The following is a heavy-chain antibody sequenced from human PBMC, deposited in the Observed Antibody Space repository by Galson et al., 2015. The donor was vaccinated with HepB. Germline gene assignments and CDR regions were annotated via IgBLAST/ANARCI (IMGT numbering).Heavy chain of an antibody. CDR3: ASPYCSSTSCYTTGGDY. CDR1: GFTFSDYY. D-gene: IGHD2-2*02. CDR2: ISSSGSTI. Sequence: SLRLSCAASGFTFSDYYMSWVRQAPGKGLEWVSYISSSGSTIYYADSVKGRFTISRDNAKNSLYLQMNSLRAEDTAVYYWASPYCSSTSCYTTGGDYWGQGTLVTVSS. V-gene: IGHV3-11*01. J-gene: IGHJ4*02.